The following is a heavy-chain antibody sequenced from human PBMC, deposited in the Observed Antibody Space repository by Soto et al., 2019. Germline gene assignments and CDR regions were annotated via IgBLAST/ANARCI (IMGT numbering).Heavy chain of an antibody. J-gene: IGHJ5*02. V-gene: IGHV3-23*01. D-gene: IGHD3-10*01. CDR3: ANGSTKQLWFKAPGQS. CDR1: GFTFTSYA. Sequence: GGSLRLSGSASGFTFTSYAMSWVRQATGKRLAWVSVISGSGDLTDDADTVKGRFTVSRDNSGNTLYLQMESLRVDDTAVYYCANGSTKQLWFKAPGQSWGQGTLVTVSS. CDR2: ISGSGDLT.